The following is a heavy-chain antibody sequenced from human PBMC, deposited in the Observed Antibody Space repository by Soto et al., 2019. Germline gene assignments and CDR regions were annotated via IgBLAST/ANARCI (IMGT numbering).Heavy chain of an antibody. V-gene: IGHV1-2*04. Sequence: GASVKVSCKASGYTFTGYYMHWVRQAPGQGLEWMGWINPNSGGTNYAQKFQGWVTMTRDTSISTAYMELSRLRSDDTAVYYCARDEYYYGSGSSAYYYYGMDVWGQGTTVTVSS. CDR1: GYTFTGYY. D-gene: IGHD3-10*01. J-gene: IGHJ6*02. CDR2: INPNSGGT. CDR3: ARDEYYYGSGSSAYYYYGMDV.